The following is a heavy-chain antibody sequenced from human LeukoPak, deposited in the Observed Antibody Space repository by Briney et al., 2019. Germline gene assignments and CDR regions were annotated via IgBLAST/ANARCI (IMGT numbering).Heavy chain of an antibody. CDR3: ARERSGTLGP. V-gene: IGHV3-21*01. Sequence: GRSLRLSCAVSGFTFRSYSMNWVRQAPAKGLEWVSSISCSSTYIHYADSVKDRFTISRDNAKNSLYLQLNSLRAEHTAVYYWARERSGTLGPWGQGTVVSVSS. CDR1: GFTFRSYS. CDR2: ISCSSTYI. D-gene: IGHD1-26*01. J-gene: IGHJ5*02.